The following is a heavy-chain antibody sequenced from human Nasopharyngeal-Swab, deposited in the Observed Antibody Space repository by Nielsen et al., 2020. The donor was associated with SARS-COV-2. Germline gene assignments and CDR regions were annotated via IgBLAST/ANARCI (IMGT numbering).Heavy chain of an antibody. CDR1: GFIFSSYS. CDR3: ARDLRKYYYLDV. V-gene: IGHV3-21*01. J-gene: IGHJ6*03. Sequence: GESLKISCAASGFIFSSYSMNWVRQAPGKGLEWVSTVSSSSSYIYFADSVKGRFTISRDNSKNTLYLQMNSLRADDTAVYYCARDLRKYYYLDVWGKGTTFTVSS. CDR2: VSSSSSYI.